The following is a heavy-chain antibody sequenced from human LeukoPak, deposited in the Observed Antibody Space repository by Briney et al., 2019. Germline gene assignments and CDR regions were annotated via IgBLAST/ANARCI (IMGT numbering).Heavy chain of an antibody. V-gene: IGHV4-39*01. Sequence: PSETLSLTCTVSGGSISSSSYYWGWMRQPPGKGLEWIGSIYYSGSTYYNPSLKSRVTISVDTSKNQFSLKLSSVTAADTAVYCCARRGRFDAFDIWGQGTMVTVSS. J-gene: IGHJ3*02. CDR2: IYYSGST. CDR3: ARRGRFDAFDI. CDR1: GGSISSSSYY. D-gene: IGHD1-26*01.